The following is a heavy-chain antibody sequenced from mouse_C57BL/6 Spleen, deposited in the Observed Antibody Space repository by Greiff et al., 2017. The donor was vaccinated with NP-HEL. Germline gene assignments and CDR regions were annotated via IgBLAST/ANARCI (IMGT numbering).Heavy chain of an antibody. J-gene: IGHJ2*01. CDR2: IDPSDSYT. CDR3: ARWGTTVGGRDY. CDR1: GYTFTSYW. V-gene: IGHV1-59*01. D-gene: IGHD1-1*01. Sequence: QVQLQQPGAELVRPGTSVKLSCKASGYTFTSYWMHWVKQRPGQGLEWIGVIDPSDSYTNYNQKFKGKATLTVDTSSITAYMQLSSLTSEDSAVYYCARWGTTVGGRDYWGQGTTLTVSS.